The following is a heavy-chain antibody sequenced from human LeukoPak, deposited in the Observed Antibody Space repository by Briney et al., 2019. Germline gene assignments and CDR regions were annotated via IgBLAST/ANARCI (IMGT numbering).Heavy chain of an antibody. D-gene: IGHD4-17*01. CDR3: AKDQGSYGDYERYYYYGMDV. V-gene: IGHV6-1*01. J-gene: IGHJ6*02. CDR2: TFYRSKWYN. Sequence: SQTLSLTCAISGESVSSNSGTWNWIRQSPSRGLEWLGRTFYRSKWYNDSALSVRSRITVNPDTSKNQFSLQLNSVTPEDTAVYYCAKDQGSYGDYERYYYYGMDVWGQGTTVTVSS. CDR1: GESVSSNSGT.